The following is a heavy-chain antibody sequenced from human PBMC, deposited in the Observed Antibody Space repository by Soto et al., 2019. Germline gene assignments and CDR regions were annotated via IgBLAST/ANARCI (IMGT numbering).Heavy chain of an antibody. Sequence: QVQLVQSGAEVKKPGASVKVSCKASGYTFTSYGISWVRQAPGQGLEWMGWISAYNGNTNYAQKLQGRVTMTTDTSTSTGYMELRSRRSDDTAVYYCARNPGSVTIFGVVSIGYNFYGMDVWGQGTTVTVSS. J-gene: IGHJ6*02. V-gene: IGHV1-18*04. CDR3: ARNPGSVTIFGVVSIGYNFYGMDV. CDR2: ISAYNGNT. D-gene: IGHD3-3*01. CDR1: GYTFTSYG.